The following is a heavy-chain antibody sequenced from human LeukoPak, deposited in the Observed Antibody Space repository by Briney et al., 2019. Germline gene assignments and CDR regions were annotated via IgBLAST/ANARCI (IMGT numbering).Heavy chain of an antibody. Sequence: SETLSLTCTVSGGSINSYYWSWIRQPPGKGLEWIGYIFYSGSTNYNPSLESRVTISVDTSQNQFSLELRFVTATDTAVYYCARHSSAARGWFDPWGQGTLVTVSS. J-gene: IGHJ5*02. CDR1: GGSINSYY. CDR3: ARHSSAARGWFDP. D-gene: IGHD3-22*01. CDR2: IFYSGST. V-gene: IGHV4-59*08.